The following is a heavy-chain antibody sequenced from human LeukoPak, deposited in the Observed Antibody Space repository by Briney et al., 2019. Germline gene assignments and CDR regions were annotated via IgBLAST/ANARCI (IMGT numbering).Heavy chain of an antibody. CDR2: IWYDGSNK. J-gene: IGHJ6*02. CDR1: GFTFSSYG. Sequence: GGSLRLSCAASGFTFSSYGMHWVRQAPGKGLEWVAGIWYDGSNKYYADSVKGRFTISRDNSKNTLYLQMNSLRAEDTAVYYCARGAYDSSGLPYGMDVWGQGTTVTVSS. CDR3: ARGAYDSSGLPYGMDV. V-gene: IGHV3-33*01. D-gene: IGHD3-22*01.